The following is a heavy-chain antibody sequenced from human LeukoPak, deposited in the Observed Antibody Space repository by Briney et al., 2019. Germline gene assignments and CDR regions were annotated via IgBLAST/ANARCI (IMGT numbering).Heavy chain of an antibody. CDR1: GFTFSSYA. D-gene: IGHD3-22*01. CDR2: ICKSGGST. CDR3: ARDSYYYDSSGYYGY. J-gene: IGHJ4*02. V-gene: IGHV3-23*01. Sequence: PGRSLRLSCAASGFTFSSYAMHWVRQAPGKGLEWVSAICKSGGSTYYADSVRGRFTISRDNSKNTLFLQMNSLRAEDTAVYYCARDSYYYDSSGYYGYWGQGTLVTVSS.